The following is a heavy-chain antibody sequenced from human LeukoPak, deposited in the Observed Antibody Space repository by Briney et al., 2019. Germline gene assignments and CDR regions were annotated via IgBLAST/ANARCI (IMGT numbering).Heavy chain of an antibody. CDR3: ARVARFGSLAY. V-gene: IGHV4-39*07. CDR2: IYYSGST. J-gene: IGHJ4*02. Sequence: SSETLSLTCTVSGGSISSNSFYWGWIRQPPGKGLEWIGSIYYSGSTYYNPSLKSRVTISVDTSKNQFSLKLSSVTAADTAVYYCARVARFGSLAYWGQGTLVTVSS. D-gene: IGHD1-26*01. CDR1: GGSISSNSFY.